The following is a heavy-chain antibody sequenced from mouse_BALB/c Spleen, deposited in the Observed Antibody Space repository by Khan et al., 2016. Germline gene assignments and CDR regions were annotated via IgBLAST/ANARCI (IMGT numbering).Heavy chain of an antibody. CDR2: INTDTGEP. V-gene: IGHV9-2-1*01. J-gene: IGHJ2*01. D-gene: IGHD1-1*02. Sequence: QIQLVQSGPELKKPGETVKISCKASGYTFKDYSMHWVNQAPGKGLKWMGWINTDTGEPTYADDFKGRFAFSLETSASTAYLQINNLKNEDTATYFCASLDYYWDYWGQGTTLTVSS. CDR1: GYTFKDYS. CDR3: ASLDYYWDY.